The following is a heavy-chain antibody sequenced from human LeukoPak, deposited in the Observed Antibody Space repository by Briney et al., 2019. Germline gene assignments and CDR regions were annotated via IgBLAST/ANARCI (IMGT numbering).Heavy chain of an antibody. Sequence: PGGSLRLSCAASGFTFSSYWMSRVRQAPGKGLEWVANIKQDGSEKYYVDSVKGRFTISRDNAKNSLYLQMNSLRAEDTAVYYCARRGLSLWFGELLQIDAFDIWGQGTMVTVSS. J-gene: IGHJ3*02. CDR1: GFTFSSYW. D-gene: IGHD3-10*01. CDR3: ARRGLSLWFGELLQIDAFDI. V-gene: IGHV3-7*01. CDR2: IKQDGSEK.